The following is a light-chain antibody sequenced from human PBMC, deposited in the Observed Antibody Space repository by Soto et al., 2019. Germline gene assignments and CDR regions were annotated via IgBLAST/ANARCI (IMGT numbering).Light chain of an antibody. CDR1: SSDVGSYNL. CDR3: CSYAGSITFEAV. V-gene: IGLV2-23*03. Sequence: QSALTQPASVSGSPGQSITISCTGTSSDVGSYNLVSWYQQHPGKAPKLMIYEGSKRPSGVSNRFSGSKSGNTASLTIFGLQAEDEADYYCCSYAGSITFEAVFGGGTQLTVL. CDR2: EGS. J-gene: IGLJ7*01.